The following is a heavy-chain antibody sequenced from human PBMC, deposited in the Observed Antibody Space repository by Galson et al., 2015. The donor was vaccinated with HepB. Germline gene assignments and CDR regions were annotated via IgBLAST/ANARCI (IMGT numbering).Heavy chain of an antibody. CDR1: GFTFGDYA. V-gene: IGHV3-49*03. J-gene: IGHJ6*03. D-gene: IGHD2-2*01. CDR2: IRSKAYGGTT. Sequence: SLRLSCAASGFTFGDYAMSWFRQAPGKGLEWVGFIRSKAYGGTTEYAASVKGRFTISRDDSKSIAYLQMNSLKTEDTAVYYCTRDGCSSTSCYLYYYYYYMDVWGKGTTVTVSS. CDR3: TRDGCSSTSCYLYYYYYYMDV.